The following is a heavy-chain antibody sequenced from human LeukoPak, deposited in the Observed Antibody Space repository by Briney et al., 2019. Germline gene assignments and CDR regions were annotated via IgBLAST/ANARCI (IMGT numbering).Heavy chain of an antibody. Sequence: GGSLRLSCAASGFTFSSYAMTWVRQAPGKGLEWISGISGSGASTYYADSVTGRFTISRDNSRNTLYLQMNSLRGDDTAVYYCAKDVGKWESLHFFDYWGQGTLVTVSS. CDR2: ISGSGAST. V-gene: IGHV3-23*01. CDR3: AKDVGKWESLHFFDY. J-gene: IGHJ4*02. CDR1: GFTFSSYA. D-gene: IGHD1-26*01.